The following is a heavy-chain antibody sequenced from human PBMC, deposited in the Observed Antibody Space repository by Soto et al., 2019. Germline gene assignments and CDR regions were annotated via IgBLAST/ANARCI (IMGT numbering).Heavy chain of an antibody. CDR1: GYTFTSYG. CDR3: ARDNHCSSTSCYAPTFDY. CDR2: ISAYNGNT. V-gene: IGHV1-18*01. J-gene: IGHJ4*03. Sequence: ASVKVSCKASGYTFTSYGISWVRQAPGQGLEWMGWISAYNGNTNYAQKLQGRVTMTTDTSTSTAYMELRSLRSDDTAVYYCARDNHCSSTSCYAPTFDYWGQGTTVTVSS. D-gene: IGHD2-2*01.